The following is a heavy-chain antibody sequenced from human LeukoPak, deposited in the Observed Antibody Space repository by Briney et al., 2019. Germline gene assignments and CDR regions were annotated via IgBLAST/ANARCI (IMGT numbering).Heavy chain of an antibody. V-gene: IGHV4-34*01. D-gene: IGHD3-10*01. CDR2: INHSGST. CDR3: ARTPRGVFDY. CDR1: GGSFSVYY. J-gene: IGHJ4*02. Sequence: PSETLSLTCAVCGGSFSVYYWSWIRQPPGKGLEWIGEINHSGSTNYNPSLKSRVTISVDTSKNQFSPKLSSVTAADTAVYYCARTPRGVFDYWGQGTLVTVSS.